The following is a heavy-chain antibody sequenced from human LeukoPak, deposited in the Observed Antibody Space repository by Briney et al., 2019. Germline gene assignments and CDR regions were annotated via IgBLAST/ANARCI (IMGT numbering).Heavy chain of an antibody. CDR2: MNIDGTTT. CDR1: GFTFGSYW. CDR3: ARDRGGGCDH. Sequence: GGSLRLSCAASGFTFGSYWMHWVRQAPGKELVWVSHMNIDGTTTNYADSVKGRFTISRDNARNTLYLQMNSLRVEDTAVYYCARDRGGGCDHWGQGTLVTVSS. D-gene: IGHD2-15*01. V-gene: IGHV3-74*01. J-gene: IGHJ1*01.